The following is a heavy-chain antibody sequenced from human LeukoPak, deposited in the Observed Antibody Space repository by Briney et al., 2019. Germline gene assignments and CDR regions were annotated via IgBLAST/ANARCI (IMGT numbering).Heavy chain of an antibody. Sequence: GGSLRLSCAASGFTFSSYEMNWVRQAPGKGLEWVSYISSSGSTIYYADSVKGRFTISRDNAKNSLYLQMNSLRAEDTAVYYSARASYYDTIDYWGQGTLVTVSS. V-gene: IGHV3-48*03. D-gene: IGHD3-22*01. CDR2: ISSSGSTI. J-gene: IGHJ4*02. CDR1: GFTFSSYE. CDR3: ARASYYDTIDY.